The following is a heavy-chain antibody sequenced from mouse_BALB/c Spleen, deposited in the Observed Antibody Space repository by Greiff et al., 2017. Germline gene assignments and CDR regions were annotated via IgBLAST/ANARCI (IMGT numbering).Heavy chain of an antibody. CDR2: ISSGGST. Sequence: DVQLVESGGGLVKPGGSLKLSCAASGFTFSSYAMSWVRQTPEKRLEWVASISSGGSTYYPDSVKGRFTISRDNARNILYLQMSSLRSEDTAMYYCARERGLRGDYWGQGTTLTVSS. CDR3: ARERGLRGDY. D-gene: IGHD3-1*01. CDR1: GFTFSSYA. V-gene: IGHV5-6-5*01. J-gene: IGHJ2*01.